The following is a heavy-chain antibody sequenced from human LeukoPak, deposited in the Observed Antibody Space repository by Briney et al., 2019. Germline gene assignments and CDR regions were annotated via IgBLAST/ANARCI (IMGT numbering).Heavy chain of an antibody. Sequence: PGGSRRLSCAASGFIFSSYTMNWVRQAPGKGLEWVSYITSSSSTIYYADSVTGRFTVSRDNAKNSLYLQMNSLRAEDTALYYCAKDRLFYDSSGYYTSWGQGTLVTVSS. CDR3: AKDRLFYDSSGYYTS. V-gene: IGHV3-48*04. CDR1: GFIFSSYT. CDR2: ITSSSSTI. J-gene: IGHJ5*02. D-gene: IGHD3-22*01.